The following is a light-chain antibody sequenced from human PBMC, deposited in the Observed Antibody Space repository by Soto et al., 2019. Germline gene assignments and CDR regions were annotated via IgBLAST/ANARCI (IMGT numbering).Light chain of an antibody. V-gene: IGKV1-39*01. Sequence: DIQMTQSPSSLSASVGDRVTITCRASQSISSYLNWYQQKPGKAPKLLIYAASSLQSGVPSRFSGXGSGKEFPXTMRSLQPEDFANYYCQQRYSTPWTFGQGTKVDIK. CDR1: QSISSY. J-gene: IGKJ1*01. CDR2: AAS. CDR3: QQRYSTPWT.